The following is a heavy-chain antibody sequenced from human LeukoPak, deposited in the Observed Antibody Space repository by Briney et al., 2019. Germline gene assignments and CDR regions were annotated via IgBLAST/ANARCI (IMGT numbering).Heavy chain of an antibody. J-gene: IGHJ6*03. CDR3: ARLQSGTYSYYFFYMDV. Sequence: PGGSLRLSCAASGFTFSSYSMAWVRQAPGKGLEWVSSITTSSDYMYYADSLRGRFTTSRDNSKNSLFLQMNSLRAEDTAVYFCARLQSGTYSYYFFYMDVWGKGTTVTVSS. V-gene: IGHV3-21*01. D-gene: IGHD1-26*01. CDR2: ITTSSDYM. CDR1: GFTFSSYS.